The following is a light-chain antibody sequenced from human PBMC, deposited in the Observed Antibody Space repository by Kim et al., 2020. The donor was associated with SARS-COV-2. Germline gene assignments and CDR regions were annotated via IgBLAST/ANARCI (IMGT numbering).Light chain of an antibody. CDR2: GAA. CDR3: QQYGSSPYT. CDR1: QSVSSSY. Sequence: LSPREKSTLACRASQSVSSSYLAWYQQKPGQAPRLLIYGAASRATVIPDRFSGSGSGTDFTLTISRLEPEDFAVYYCQQYGSSPYTFGQGTKLEI. J-gene: IGKJ2*01. V-gene: IGKV3-20*01.